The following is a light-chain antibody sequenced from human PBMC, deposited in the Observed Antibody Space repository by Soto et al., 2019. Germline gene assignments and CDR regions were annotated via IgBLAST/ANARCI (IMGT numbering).Light chain of an antibody. J-gene: IGKJ1*01. CDR1: QSVNNR. V-gene: IGKV3-15*01. CDR2: GAS. Sequence: NVLTQSPDTLSLSPGESATLXXRASQSVNNRLAWYQQKPGQAPRLXIYGASTRATGIPARFSGSGAGTEFTLTISSLQSEDFAVYYCQQYNDWPWTFGQGTKVDIK. CDR3: QQYNDWPWT.